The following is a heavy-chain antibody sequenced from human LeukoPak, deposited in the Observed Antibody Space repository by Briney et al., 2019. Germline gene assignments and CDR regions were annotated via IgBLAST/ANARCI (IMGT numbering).Heavy chain of an antibody. CDR2: IYYSGST. D-gene: IGHD3-10*01. Sequence: SETLSLTCTVSGGSISSSSYYWGWIRQPPGKGLEWIGSIYYSGSTYYNPSLKSRFTISVYTSKNQFSLKLSSVTPADTVVYYCAGQAGGEVLWFGGLYYFDYWGQGTLVTVSP. V-gene: IGHV4-39*01. CDR3: AGQAGGEVLWFGGLYYFDY. CDR1: GGSISSSSYY. J-gene: IGHJ4*02.